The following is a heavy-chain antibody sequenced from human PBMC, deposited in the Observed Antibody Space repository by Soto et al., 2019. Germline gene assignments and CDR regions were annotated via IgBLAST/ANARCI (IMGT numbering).Heavy chain of an antibody. J-gene: IGHJ4*02. CDR2: IYTSGNT. CDR1: GCSISSYH. D-gene: IGHD1-7*01. CDR3: ARGSGDNWDYEAY. Sequence: WETLSLTCTVSGCSISSYHWSWIRQSAGKGLEWIGRIYTSGNTHYNPSLKSRVTVSIDTSKNQFFLTVNSVTAADSAVYYCARGSGDNWDYEAYWGQGTPVTVSS. V-gene: IGHV4-4*07.